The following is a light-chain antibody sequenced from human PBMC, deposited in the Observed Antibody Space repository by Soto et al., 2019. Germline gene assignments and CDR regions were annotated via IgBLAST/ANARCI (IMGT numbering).Light chain of an antibody. CDR1: SSDVGGYAY. V-gene: IGLV2-14*01. J-gene: IGLJ2*01. Sequence: QSALTQPASVYGSPGQTITISCTGTSSDVGGYAYVSWYQQYPGKVTKLVISEVSNRPSGVSHRFSGSRSGNTASLTISGLQAEDEADYHCSPYTSSTTPVFGGGTKLTVL. CDR3: SPYTSSTTPV. CDR2: EVS.